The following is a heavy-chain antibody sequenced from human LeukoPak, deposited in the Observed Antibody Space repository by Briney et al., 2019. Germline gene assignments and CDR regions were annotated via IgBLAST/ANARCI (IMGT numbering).Heavy chain of an antibody. J-gene: IGHJ4*02. D-gene: IGHD3-22*01. CDR2: ISGSGGST. Sequence: PGGSLRLSCAASGFTFSSYAMSWVRQAPGKGLEWVSAISGSGGSTYYADSVKGRFTISRDNSKNTLYLQMNSLRAEDTAVYYCAKGSHYYDSSGYPYFDYWGQGTLVTVSS. CDR3: AKGSHYYDSSGYPYFDY. V-gene: IGHV3-23*01. CDR1: GFTFSSYA.